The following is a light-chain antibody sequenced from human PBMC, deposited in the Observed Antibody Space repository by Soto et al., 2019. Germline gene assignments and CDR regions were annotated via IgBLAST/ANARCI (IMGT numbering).Light chain of an antibody. J-gene: IGLJ1*01. CDR3: SSFTTTRTHI. Sequence: QSVLTQPASVSGSPGQSITISCTGTETDVGGYNLVSWYQQHSGKAPKLIIYDVKNRPSGISGRFSGSKSGNTASLTISGLRPDDEADYFCSSFTTTRTHIFGPGTKVTV. CDR1: ETDVGGYNL. V-gene: IGLV2-14*03. CDR2: DVK.